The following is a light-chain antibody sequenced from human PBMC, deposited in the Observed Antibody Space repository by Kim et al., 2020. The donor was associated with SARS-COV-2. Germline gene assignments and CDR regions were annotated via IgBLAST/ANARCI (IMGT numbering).Light chain of an antibody. J-gene: IGLJ7*01. Sequence: PGGTVTLPCDSSTGPAHSGHLPSLFQQKPGQGPRTLIYDTVNRHSWTPARFSGSLLWGKAALTLSAAQPEDEADYYCLLSYSDSRVFGGGPQLSVL. CDR2: DTV. CDR1: TGPAHSGHL. CDR3: LLSYSDSRV. V-gene: IGLV7-46*01.